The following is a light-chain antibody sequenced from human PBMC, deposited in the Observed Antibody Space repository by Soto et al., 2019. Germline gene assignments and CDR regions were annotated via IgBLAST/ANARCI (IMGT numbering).Light chain of an antibody. CDR1: SSNIGSNY. V-gene: IGLV1-47*02. CDR2: SNN. CDR3: ATWDDSLHGYV. Sequence: QSVLTQPPSASGTPGQRVTISCSGSSSNIGSNYVYWYQQLPGTAPKLLIYSNNQRPSGVPDRFSGSKSGTSASLAISGLRSEDEADYYCATWDDSLHGYVFGTGTKLTVL. J-gene: IGLJ1*01.